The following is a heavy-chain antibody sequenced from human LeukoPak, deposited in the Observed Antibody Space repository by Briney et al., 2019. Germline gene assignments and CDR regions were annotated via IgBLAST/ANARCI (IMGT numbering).Heavy chain of an antibody. D-gene: IGHD1-1*01. CDR3: ARDKTGTFDY. Sequence: TSETLSLTCTVSGGSISSGSYYWSWIRQPAGKGLEWIGRIYTSGSTNYNPSLKSRVTISVDTSKNQFSLKLSSVTAADTAVYYCARDKTGTFDYWGQGTLVTVSS. CDR2: IYTSGST. CDR1: GGSISSGSYY. J-gene: IGHJ4*02. V-gene: IGHV4-61*02.